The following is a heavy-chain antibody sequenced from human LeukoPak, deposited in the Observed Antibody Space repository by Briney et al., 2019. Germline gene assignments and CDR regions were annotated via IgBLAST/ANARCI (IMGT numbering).Heavy chain of an antibody. CDR1: GGSISSSGHY. CDR2: IYYSGSS. J-gene: IGHJ4*02. CDR3: ARRRTATVDFDY. V-gene: IGHV4-39*01. Sequence: SETLSLTCTVSGGSISSSGHYWGWFRQPPGKGLEWIGYIYYSGSSFCNPSLKSRVTMSVDTSKNQFSLRLSSVTVAGTAIYYCARRRTATVDFDYWGQGTLVTVSS. D-gene: IGHD4-23*01.